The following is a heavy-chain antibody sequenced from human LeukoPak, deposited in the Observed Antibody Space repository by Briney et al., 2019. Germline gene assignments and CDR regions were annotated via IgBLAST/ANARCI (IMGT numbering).Heavy chain of an antibody. CDR1: GFTFSSYA. D-gene: IGHD1/OR15-1a*01. CDR3: ARAGTDVGHYYYYYGMDV. J-gene: IGHJ6*02. CDR2: IKQDGSEK. Sequence: RGSLRLSCAASGFTFSSYAMSWVRQAPGKGLEWVANIKQDGSEKYYVDSVKGRFTISRDNAKNSLYLQMNSLRAEDTAVYYCARAGTDVGHYYYYYGMDVWGQGTTVTVSS. V-gene: IGHV3-7*01.